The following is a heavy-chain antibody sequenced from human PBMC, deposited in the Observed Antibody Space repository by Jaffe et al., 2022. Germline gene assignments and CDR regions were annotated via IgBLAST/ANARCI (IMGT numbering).Heavy chain of an antibody. CDR2: IRSKAYGGTT. J-gene: IGHJ4*02. CDR3: TRDTYYYKPNYFDY. Sequence: EVQLVESGGGLVQPGRSLRLSCTASGFTFGDYAMSWVRQAPGKGLEWVGFIRSKAYGGTTEYAASVKGRFTISRDDSKSIAYLQMNSLKTEDTAVYYCTRDTYYYKPNYFDYWGQGTLVTVSS. V-gene: IGHV3-49*04. D-gene: IGHD3-10*01. CDR1: GFTFGDYA.